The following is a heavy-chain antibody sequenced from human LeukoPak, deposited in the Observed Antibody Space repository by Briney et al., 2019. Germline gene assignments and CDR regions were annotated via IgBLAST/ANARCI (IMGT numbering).Heavy chain of an antibody. CDR3: ARGGGRDSKVAWFDS. CDR1: GGSFTGYY. J-gene: IGHJ5*01. CDR2: INHSGGT. D-gene: IGHD1-26*01. Sequence: SETLSLTCGVYGGSFTGYYWSWIRQPPGRGLEWIGEINHSGGTNYNPSLKSRVTISVDTSKNQFSLKLTSVTAADTAVCYCARGGGRDSKVAWFDSWGQGTLVTVSS. V-gene: IGHV4-34*01.